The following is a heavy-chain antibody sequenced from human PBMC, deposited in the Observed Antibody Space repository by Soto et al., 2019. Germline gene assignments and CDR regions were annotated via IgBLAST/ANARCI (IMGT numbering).Heavy chain of an antibody. D-gene: IGHD2-15*01. CDR1: GYTFTSYY. CDR2: INPSGGST. V-gene: IGHV1-46*01. Sequence: QVQLVQSGAEVKKPGASVKVSCKASGYTFTSYYMHWVRQAPGQGLEWMEIINPSGGSTSYAQKFQGRVTMTRDTSTSTVYMELGSLRSEDTAVYYCARDIVVVVAAKIYYYYGMDVWGQGTTVTVSS. CDR3: ARDIVVVVAAKIYYYYGMDV. J-gene: IGHJ6*02.